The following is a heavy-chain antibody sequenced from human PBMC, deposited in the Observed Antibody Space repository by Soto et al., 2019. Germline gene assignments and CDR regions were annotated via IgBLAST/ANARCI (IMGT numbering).Heavy chain of an antibody. V-gene: IGHV3-11*06. CDR2: ISSSSRTT. CDR3: ARDFYRYSSSSPEDV. D-gene: IGHD6-6*01. Sequence: PGGSLRLSCAASGFTFSDYYMSWIRQAPGKALDWVAYISSSSRTTKYGDSVKVRFTISRDNAKNSLFLQMNSLRGEDTAVYDCARDFYRYSSSSPEDVWGQGTTVTVSS. J-gene: IGHJ6*01. CDR1: GFTFSDYY.